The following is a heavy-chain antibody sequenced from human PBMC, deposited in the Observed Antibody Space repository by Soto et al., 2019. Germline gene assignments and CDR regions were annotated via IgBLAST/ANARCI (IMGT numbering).Heavy chain of an antibody. D-gene: IGHD3-3*01. V-gene: IGHV1-46*01. CDR3: ARGRTSIPPTITIFGVVPDY. Sequence: GASVKVSCKASGYTFTSYYMHWVRQAPGQGLEWMGIINPSGGSTSYAQKFQGRVTMTRDTSTSTVYMELSSLRSEDTAVYYCARGRTSIPPTITIFGVVPDYWGQGTLVTVSS. CDR2: INPSGGST. J-gene: IGHJ4*02. CDR1: GYTFTSYY.